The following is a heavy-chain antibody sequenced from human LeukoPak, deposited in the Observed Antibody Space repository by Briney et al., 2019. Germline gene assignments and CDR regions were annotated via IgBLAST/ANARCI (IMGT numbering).Heavy chain of an antibody. CDR3: ARALLWFGEPSHIDY. CDR1: GYTFTGYY. CDR2: INPNSGNT. J-gene: IGHJ4*02. V-gene: IGHV1-2*02. Sequence: ASVKVSCKASGYTFTGYYMHWVRQAPGQGLEWMGWINPNSGNTNYAQKVQGRVTMTTDTSTSTAYMELTSLRSDDTAVYYCARALLWFGEPSHIDYWGQGTLVTASS. D-gene: IGHD3-10*01.